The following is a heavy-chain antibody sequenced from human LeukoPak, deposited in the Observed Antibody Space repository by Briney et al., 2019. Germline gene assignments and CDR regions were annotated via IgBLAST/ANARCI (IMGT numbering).Heavy chain of an antibody. Sequence: SETLSLTCTVSGGSISSYHWSWIRQPAGKGLEWIGRIYTSGSTNYNPSLKSRVAMSVDTSKNQFSLKLSSVTAADTAVYYCARVVVTGNWFDPWGQGTLVTVSS. V-gene: IGHV4-4*07. CDR2: IYTSGST. CDR3: ARVVVTGNWFDP. D-gene: IGHD2-21*01. CDR1: GGSISSYH. J-gene: IGHJ5*02.